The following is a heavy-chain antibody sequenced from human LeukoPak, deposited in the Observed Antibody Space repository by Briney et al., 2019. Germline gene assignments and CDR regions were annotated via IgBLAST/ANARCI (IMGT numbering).Heavy chain of an antibody. CDR2: ISGSGGST. CDR1: GFSFSSYA. D-gene: IGHD1-26*01. Sequence: GGSLRLSCAASGFSFSSYAMSWVRQAPGKGLEWVSAISGSGGSTNYADSVEGRFTISRDNSKNTLYLQMNSLRAEDTGVYYCAKAGLYREPKGGYFDYWGQGTLVTVSS. J-gene: IGHJ4*02. CDR3: AKAGLYREPKGGYFDY. V-gene: IGHV3-23*01.